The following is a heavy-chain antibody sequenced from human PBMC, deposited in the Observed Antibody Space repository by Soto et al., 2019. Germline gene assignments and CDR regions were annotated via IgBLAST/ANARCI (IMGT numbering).Heavy chain of an antibody. V-gene: IGHV1-69*06. CDR1: GGTFNNFA. J-gene: IGHJ6*02. Sequence: QVQLVQSGAEVKKPGSSVKVSCKASGGTFNNFAINWVRLAPGQGLEWMGGIIPIFDSPNYAQKFKDRVTITADKSTTTAYMGLSRLTSDDTAIYYWARGTYCRGIGCYGGYYSYYDMDVWGQGTTVSVSS. CDR3: ARGTYCRGIGCYGGYYSYYDMDV. D-gene: IGHD2-15*01. CDR2: IIPIFDSP.